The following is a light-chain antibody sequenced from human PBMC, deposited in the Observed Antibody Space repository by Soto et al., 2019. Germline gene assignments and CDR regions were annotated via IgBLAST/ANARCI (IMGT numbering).Light chain of an antibody. V-gene: IGKV1-9*01. CDR2: AAS. CDR1: QGISSN. CDR3: QQLNTYPIT. Sequence: DIQLTQSPSFLSASVGDRVTITCRASQGISSNLAWFQQNPGKAPKLLIYAASTLQRGVPSRFSGSGSGTEFTLTISSLQPEDFATYYRQQLNTYPITFGQGTRLDIK. J-gene: IGKJ5*01.